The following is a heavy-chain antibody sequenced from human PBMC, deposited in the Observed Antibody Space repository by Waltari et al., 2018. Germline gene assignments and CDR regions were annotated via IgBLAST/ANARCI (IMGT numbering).Heavy chain of an antibody. D-gene: IGHD3-22*01. V-gene: IGHV4-59*08. CDR1: GGSIITYY. J-gene: IGHJ5*02. CDR2: IYYSGRT. Sequence: QVQLQESGPGLVKPSETLSLTCTVSGGSIITYYWGWLRQPPGKGLEWIGYIYYSGRTNYNPSLKSRVTISVDTSKNQFSLNLNSVTAADTAVYYCARHNAPYDSSADWFDPWGQGSLVTVSS. CDR3: ARHNAPYDSSADWFDP.